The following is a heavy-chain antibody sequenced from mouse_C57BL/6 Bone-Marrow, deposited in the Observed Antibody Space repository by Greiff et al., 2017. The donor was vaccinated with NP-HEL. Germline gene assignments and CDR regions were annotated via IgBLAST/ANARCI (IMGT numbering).Heavy chain of an antibody. D-gene: IGHD1-1*01. CDR3: ARSIISFSYCSGSSPSYAMDY. Sequence: VKLVESGAELARPGASVKLSCKASGYTFTSYGISWVKQRTGQGLEWIGEIYPRSGNTYYNEKFKGKATLTADKSSSTAYMELRSLTSEDSAVYFCARSIISFSYCSGSSPSYAMDYWGQGTSVTVS. V-gene: IGHV1-81*01. CDR1: GYTFTSYG. CDR2: IYPRSGNT. J-gene: IGHJ4*01.